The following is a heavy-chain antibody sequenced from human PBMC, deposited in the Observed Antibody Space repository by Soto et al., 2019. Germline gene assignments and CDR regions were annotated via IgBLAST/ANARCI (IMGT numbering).Heavy chain of an antibody. CDR1: GFTFSSYA. CDR3: ARPLSRNSYNGGDCNR. Sequence: QVQLVESGGGVVQPGRSLRLSCAASGFTFSSYAMHWVRQAPGKGLEWVAVILYDGSNKYYEDSVKGRFTISRDNSKTXLSPQMNSLGVQDMSVYCCARPLSRNSYNGGDCNRLGRGTLV. D-gene: IGHD3-16*01. CDR2: ILYDGSNK. V-gene: IGHV3-30-3*01. J-gene: IGHJ2*01.